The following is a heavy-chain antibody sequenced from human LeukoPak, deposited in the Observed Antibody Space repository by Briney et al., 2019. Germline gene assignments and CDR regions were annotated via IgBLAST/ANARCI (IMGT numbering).Heavy chain of an antibody. CDR2: IYYSGSS. J-gene: IGHJ4*02. Sequence: SETLSLTCTVSGGSISSSTYYWGWIRQPPGKGLEWLGSIYYSGSSYYNPSLKSRVTLSVETSKKQFSLKLYSVTAADTAVYYCAHSNAYYSFDYWGQGTLVTVSS. CDR1: GGSISSSTYY. D-gene: IGHD2/OR15-2a*01. V-gene: IGHV4-39*01. CDR3: AHSNAYYSFDY.